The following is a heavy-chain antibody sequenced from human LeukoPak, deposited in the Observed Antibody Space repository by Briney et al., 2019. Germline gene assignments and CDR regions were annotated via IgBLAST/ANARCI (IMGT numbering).Heavy chain of an antibody. CDR1: GFTFSDYY. D-gene: IGHD3-10*01. CDR3: ARNPGTMVRGVISYGMDV. CDR2: IRSSGSTI. V-gene: IGHV3-11*01. J-gene: IGHJ6*02. Sequence: TGGSLRLSCAASGFTFSDYYMSWIRQAPGKGLEWVSYIRSSGSTIYYADSVKGRFTISRDNAKNSLYLQMNSLRAEDTAVYYCARNPGTMVRGVISYGMDVWGQGTTVTVSS.